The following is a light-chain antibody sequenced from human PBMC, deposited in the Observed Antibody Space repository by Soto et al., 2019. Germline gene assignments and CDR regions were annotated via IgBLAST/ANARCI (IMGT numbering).Light chain of an antibody. CDR1: QSIRKY. CDR2: AAS. CDR3: QQSGDTPPWT. J-gene: IGKJ1*01. Sequence: DIQMTQSPSSLSASVGDRVIITCRASQSIRKYLNWYQHKPGRVPTLLIYAASSLQSGVPSRFSGSGSVTEFTLTITSLQPEDFATYYCQQSGDTPPWTFGQVTKVESK. V-gene: IGKV1-39*01.